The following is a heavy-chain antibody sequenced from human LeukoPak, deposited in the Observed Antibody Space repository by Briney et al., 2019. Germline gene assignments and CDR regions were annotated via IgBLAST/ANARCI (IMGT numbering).Heavy chain of an antibody. Sequence: ASETLSLTCAVYGGSFSGYYWSWIRQPPGKGLEWIGETNHSGSTNYNPSLKSRVTISVDTSKNQFSLKLSSVTAADTAVYYCASGGIAVAGTGNSFDYWGQGTLVTVSS. CDR2: TNHSGST. CDR3: ASGGIAVAGTGNSFDY. V-gene: IGHV4-34*01. D-gene: IGHD6-19*01. CDR1: GGSFSGYY. J-gene: IGHJ4*02.